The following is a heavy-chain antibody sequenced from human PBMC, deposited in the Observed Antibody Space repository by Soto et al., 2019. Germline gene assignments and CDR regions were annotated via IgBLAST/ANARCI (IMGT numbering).Heavy chain of an antibody. CDR3: ARVYSSGWFRFDP. J-gene: IGHJ5*02. CDR2: INHSGST. V-gene: IGHV4-34*01. D-gene: IGHD6-19*01. Sequence: PSETLSLTCAVYGGSFSGYYWIWIRQPPGKGLEWIGEINHSGSTNYNPSLKSRVTISVDTSKNQFSLKLSSVTAADTAVYYCARVYSSGWFRFDPWGQGPLVTVS. CDR1: GGSFSGYY.